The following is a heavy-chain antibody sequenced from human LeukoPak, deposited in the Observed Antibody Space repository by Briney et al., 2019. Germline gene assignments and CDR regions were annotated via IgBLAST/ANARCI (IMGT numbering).Heavy chain of an antibody. Sequence: GGSLRLSCAASGFTFSSYGMHWVRQAPGKGLEWVAVIWYDGSNKYYADSVKGRFTISRDNSKNTLYLQMNSLTAEDTAVYYCARAQTTVTTYFDYWGQGTLVTVSS. CDR2: IWYDGSNK. D-gene: IGHD4-17*01. V-gene: IGHV3-33*01. J-gene: IGHJ4*02. CDR3: ARAQTTVTTYFDY. CDR1: GFTFSSYG.